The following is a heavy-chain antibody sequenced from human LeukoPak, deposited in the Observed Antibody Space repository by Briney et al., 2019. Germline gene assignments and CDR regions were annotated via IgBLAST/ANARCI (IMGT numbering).Heavy chain of an antibody. J-gene: IGHJ4*02. CDR1: GFRFSSYW. Sequence: GGSLRLSCSASGFRFSSYWMSWVRQAPGKGLEWVSAISGTGGITDYADSVKGRFTISRDNSKNTLYLQMNSLRAEDTAVYYCAKVGSLYYDSSGYCDYWGQGTLVTVSS. D-gene: IGHD3-22*01. CDR2: ISGTGGIT. CDR3: AKVGSLYYDSSGYCDY. V-gene: IGHV3-23*01.